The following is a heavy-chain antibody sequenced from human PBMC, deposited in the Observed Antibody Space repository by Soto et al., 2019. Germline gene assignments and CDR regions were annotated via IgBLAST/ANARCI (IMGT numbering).Heavy chain of an antibody. J-gene: IGHJ4*02. CDR3: AKDQSNSNPLYYFDF. Sequence: QTGGSLRLSCAASGFTFSTYAMTWVRQSPGKGLEWVSSMSRTGDNTYYADSVKGRFTISRDNSKNTLYLQMNSLRAEDTAIYYCAKDQSNSNPLYYFDFWGPGTLVTVSS. CDR2: MSRTGDNT. V-gene: IGHV3-23*01. CDR1: GFTFSTYA. D-gene: IGHD3-22*01.